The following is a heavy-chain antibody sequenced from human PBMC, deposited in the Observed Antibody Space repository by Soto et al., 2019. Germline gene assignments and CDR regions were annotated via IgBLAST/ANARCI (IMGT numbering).Heavy chain of an antibody. CDR3: APSTYEAFLRGAF. D-gene: IGHD3-3*01. V-gene: IGHV1-2*02. CDR2: MNPNTGGA. J-gene: IGHJ4*02. CDR1: GYTFADFY. Sequence: QVQLVQSGAELKKPGASVKVSCKASGYTFADFYIHWVRQAPGQGFEWMGWMNPNTGGASYAQNFLGRVAMTRDTSISTAYVELRRLSSTDTAVYFCAPSTYEAFLRGAFWGQGNLVTGSS.